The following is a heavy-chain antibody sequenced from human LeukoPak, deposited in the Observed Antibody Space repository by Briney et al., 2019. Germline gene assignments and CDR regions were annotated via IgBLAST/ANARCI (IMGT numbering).Heavy chain of an antibody. Sequence: SETLPLTCTVSGDSINGFYWSWIRQAAGKGLEWIGHIYTSGSTNYNPSLRSRVTMSVDMSKNQFSLKLRSVTAADTAVYYCARDVVAARGFFDYGARETLFTVPS. CDR1: GDSINGFY. D-gene: IGHD2-2*01. CDR2: IYTSGST. J-gene: IGHJ4*02. CDR3: ARDVVAARGFFDY. V-gene: IGHV4-4*07.